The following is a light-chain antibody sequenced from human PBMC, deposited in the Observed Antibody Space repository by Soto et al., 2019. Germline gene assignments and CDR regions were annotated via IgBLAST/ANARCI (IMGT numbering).Light chain of an antibody. CDR2: EGS. Sequence: QSVLTQPASVSGSPGQSITISCTGTSSDVGSYNLVSWYQQHPGKAPKLMIYEGSKRASGVSNRFSGSTSGNTASLTISGLQAEDEADYYCCSYAGSSTWVFGGGTQLTVL. V-gene: IGLV2-23*01. CDR3: CSYAGSSTWV. CDR1: SSDVGSYNL. J-gene: IGLJ3*02.